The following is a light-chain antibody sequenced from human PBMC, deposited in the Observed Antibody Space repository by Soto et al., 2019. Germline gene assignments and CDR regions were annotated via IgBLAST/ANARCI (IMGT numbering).Light chain of an antibody. CDR1: SSDVGGYNY. CDR2: DVS. V-gene: IGLV2-14*03. CDR3: SSYASSAFPYV. J-gene: IGLJ1*01. Sequence: QSALTQPASVSGSPGQSITISCTGTSSDVGGYNYVSWYQQHPGKAPKLMIYDVSNRPSGVSNRFSGSKSGNTASLTIFGLQAEDEADYYCSSYASSAFPYVFGTGTKLTVL.